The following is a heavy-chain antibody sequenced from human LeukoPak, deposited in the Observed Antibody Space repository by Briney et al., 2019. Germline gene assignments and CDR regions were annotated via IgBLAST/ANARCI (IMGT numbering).Heavy chain of an antibody. J-gene: IGHJ4*02. V-gene: IGHV4-39*07. CDR2: IYYSGST. D-gene: IGHD2-2*01. CDR1: GGSISSSSYY. CDR3: ARSPLSYCSSTSCPSRFDY. Sequence: SETLSLTCTVSGGSISSSSYYWGWIRQPPGKGLEWIGSIYYSGSTYYNPSLKSRVTISVDTSKNQFSLKLSSVTAADTAVYYCARSPLSYCSSTSCPSRFDYWGQGTLVTVSS.